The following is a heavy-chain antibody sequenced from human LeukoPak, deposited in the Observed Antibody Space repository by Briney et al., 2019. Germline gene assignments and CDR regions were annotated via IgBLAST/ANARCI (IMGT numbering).Heavy chain of an antibody. CDR2: INSDGSST. J-gene: IGHJ3*02. V-gene: IGHV3-74*01. CDR3: ARDRSGYSYDAFDI. Sequence: GGSLRLSCAASGFTFSSYWMHWVRQAPGKGLVWVSRINSDGSSTSYADSVKGRFTISRGNAKNTLYLQMNSLGAEDTAVYYCARDRSGYSYDAFDIWGQGTMVTVSS. CDR1: GFTFSSYW. D-gene: IGHD3-3*01.